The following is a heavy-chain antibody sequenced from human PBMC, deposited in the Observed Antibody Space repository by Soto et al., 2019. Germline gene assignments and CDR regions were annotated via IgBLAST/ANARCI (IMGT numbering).Heavy chain of an antibody. CDR2: IYWDDDK. J-gene: IGHJ4*02. CDR3: AHSGGEDYYGSGSPSFDY. D-gene: IGHD3-10*01. CDR1: GFSLSTSGVG. V-gene: IGHV2-5*02. Sequence: SGPTLVKPTQTLTLTCTFSGFSLSTSGVGVGWIRQPPGKALEWLALIYWDDDKRYSPSLKSRLTITKDTYKNQVVLTMTNMDPVDTATYYCAHSGGEDYYGSGSPSFDYWGQGTLVTVSS.